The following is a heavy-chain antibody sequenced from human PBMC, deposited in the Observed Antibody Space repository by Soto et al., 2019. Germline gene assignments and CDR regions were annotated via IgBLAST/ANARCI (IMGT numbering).Heavy chain of an antibody. CDR1: GFTFSSYA. D-gene: IGHD7-27*01. V-gene: IGHV3-30-3*01. Sequence: QVQLVESGGGVVQPGRSLRLSCAASGFTFSSYAMHWVRQAPGKGLEWVAVISYDGSNKYYADSVKGRFTISRDNSKNTLDLQMNRLRAEDTAVYYCARPRNWGFISYFDYWGQGTLVTVSS. CDR3: ARPRNWGFISYFDY. CDR2: ISYDGSNK. J-gene: IGHJ4*02.